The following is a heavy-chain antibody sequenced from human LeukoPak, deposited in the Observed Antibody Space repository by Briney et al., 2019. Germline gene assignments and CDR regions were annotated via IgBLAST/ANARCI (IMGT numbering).Heavy chain of an antibody. V-gene: IGHV4-31*03. CDR3: ARDYGGSGSSQDGMDV. CDR2: IYYSGST. D-gene: IGHD3-10*01. CDR1: GGSISSGGYY. J-gene: IGHJ6*02. Sequence: SQTLSLTCTVSGGSISSGGYYWSCIRQHPGEGLEWIGYIYYSGSTYYNSSLKSRVTKSVDTSKNQSSLKLSSVTAADTAVYYCARDYGGSGSSQDGMDVWGQGTTVTVSS.